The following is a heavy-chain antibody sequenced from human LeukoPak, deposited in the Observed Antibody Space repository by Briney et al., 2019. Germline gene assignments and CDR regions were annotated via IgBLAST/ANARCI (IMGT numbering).Heavy chain of an antibody. Sequence: GESLKVSCKGSGYSFTSYWIGWVRQMPGKGLEWMGIIYPGDSDTRYSPSFQGQVTISADKSIGTAYLQWSSLKASDTAMYYCARGAYSSSSPYYYYYMDVWGKGTTVTVSS. J-gene: IGHJ6*03. D-gene: IGHD6-6*01. CDR1: GYSFTSYW. CDR2: IYPGDSDT. CDR3: ARGAYSSSSPYYYYYMDV. V-gene: IGHV5-51*01.